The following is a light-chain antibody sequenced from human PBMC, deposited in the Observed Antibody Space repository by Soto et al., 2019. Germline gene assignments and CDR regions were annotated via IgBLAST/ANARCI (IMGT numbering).Light chain of an antibody. J-gene: IGKJ1*01. V-gene: IGKV3-20*01. Sequence: EIVLTQSPGTLSLSPGERAILSCRASQSVSSDSFAWYRQKPGHAPRLLVYDASSTATGIPDSFSGSGSGTDFTLTSSRLEAEDFAVYYCQQYGSAPRTFGQGTKVEIK. CDR3: QQYGSAPRT. CDR2: DAS. CDR1: QSVSSDS.